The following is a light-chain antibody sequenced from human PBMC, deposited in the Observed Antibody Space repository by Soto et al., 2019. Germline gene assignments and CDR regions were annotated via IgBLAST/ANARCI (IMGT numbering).Light chain of an antibody. J-gene: IGKJ1*01. CDR2: KVS. CDR1: QTISSW. CDR3: QHYNSYWT. V-gene: IGKV1-5*03. Sequence: DIQMTQSPSTLSGSVGDRVTITCRASQTISSWLAWYQQKPGKAPKLLIYKVSTLKSGVPSRFSGSGSGTEFTLTISSLQPDDFATYYCQHYNSYWTFGQGTKVDIK.